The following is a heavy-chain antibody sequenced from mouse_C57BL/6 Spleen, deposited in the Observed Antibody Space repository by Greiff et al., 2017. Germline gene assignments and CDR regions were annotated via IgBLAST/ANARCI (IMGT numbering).Heavy chain of an antibody. CDR3: ARTGYYLYYFDY. D-gene: IGHD2-3*01. J-gene: IGHJ2*01. V-gene: IGHV1-64*01. CDR1: GYTFTSYW. CDR2: IHPNSGST. Sequence: QVQLQQPGAELVKPGASVKLSCKASGYTFTSYWMHWVKQRPGQGLEWIGMIHPNSGSTNYNEKFKSKATLTVDKSSSPAYMQLSSLPSEDSAVYYCARTGYYLYYFDYWGQGTTLTVSS.